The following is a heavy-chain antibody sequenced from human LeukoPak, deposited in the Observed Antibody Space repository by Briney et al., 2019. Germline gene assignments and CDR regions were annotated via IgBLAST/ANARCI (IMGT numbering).Heavy chain of an antibody. CDR2: IYTSGST. V-gene: IGHV4-4*07. Sequence: PSETLSLTCTVSGGSISSYYWSWIRQPAGKGLEWIGRIYTSGSTNYNPSLKSRVTMSVDTSKNQFSLKLSSVTAADTAVYYCASRPWRRASTLYYYDSSGRRYGHFDYWGQGTLVTVSS. D-gene: IGHD3-22*01. J-gene: IGHJ4*02. CDR3: ASRPWRRASTLYYYDSSGRRYGHFDY. CDR1: GGSISSYY.